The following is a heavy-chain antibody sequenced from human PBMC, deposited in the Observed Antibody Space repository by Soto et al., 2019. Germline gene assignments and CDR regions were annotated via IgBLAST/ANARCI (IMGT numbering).Heavy chain of an antibody. CDR2: INQNEGEK. CDR1: GFTFRNYW. CDR3: ARGRPPSSGGNFDS. V-gene: IGHV3-7*01. J-gene: IGHJ4*02. Sequence: EVHLAESGGGLVRPGGSLRVSCTASGFTFRNYWMTWVRQAPGKGLEWVANINQNEGEKYYVDSVKGRFTISRDNAYNSLYLEMDNLRVDDSAVYFCARGRPPSSGGNFDSWGQGTLVSVSS. D-gene: IGHD3-10*01.